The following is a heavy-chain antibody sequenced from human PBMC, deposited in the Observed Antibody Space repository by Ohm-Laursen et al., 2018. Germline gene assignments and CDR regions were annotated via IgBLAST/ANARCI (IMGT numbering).Heavy chain of an antibody. J-gene: IGHJ4*02. D-gene: IGHD6-19*01. CDR1: GGSFSGYY. CDR3: AIAVAGMGTDY. V-gene: IGHV4-34*01. Sequence: SETLSLTCAVYGGSFSGYYWNWIRQPPGKGLEWIGEINHSGSTNYNPSLKSRVTISVDTSKNQFSLKLSSVTAADTAVYYCAIAVAGMGTDYWGQGTLVTVSS. CDR2: INHSGST.